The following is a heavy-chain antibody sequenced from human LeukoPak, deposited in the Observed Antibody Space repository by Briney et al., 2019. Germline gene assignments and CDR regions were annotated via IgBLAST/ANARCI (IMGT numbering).Heavy chain of an antibody. V-gene: IGHV3-48*02. Sequence: GGSLRLSCAASGFTFSSYSMNWVRQAPGKGLEWVSYISSSSSTVYYADSVKGRFTISRDNAKNSLHLQMNSLRDEDTAVYYCARGSPFIVLDVWGQGTTVTVSS. CDR1: GFTFSSYS. CDR3: ARGSPFIVLDV. D-gene: IGHD2-8*01. J-gene: IGHJ6*02. CDR2: ISSSSSTV.